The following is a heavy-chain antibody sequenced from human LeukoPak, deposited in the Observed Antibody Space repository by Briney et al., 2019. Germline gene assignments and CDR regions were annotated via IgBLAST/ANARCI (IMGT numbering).Heavy chain of an antibody. D-gene: IGHD6-13*01. CDR3: ARDSAGNDY. CDR1: GFTFSSYA. Sequence: GRSLRLSCAASGFTFSSYAMSWVRQAPGKGLEWVSAISGSGGSTYYADSVKGRFTISRDNSKNTLYLQMNSLRAEDTAMYYCARDSAGNDYWGQGTLVTVSS. CDR2: ISGSGGST. V-gene: IGHV3-23*01. J-gene: IGHJ4*02.